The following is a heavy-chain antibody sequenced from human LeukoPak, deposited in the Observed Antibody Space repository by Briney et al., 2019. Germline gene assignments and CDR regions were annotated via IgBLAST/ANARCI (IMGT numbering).Heavy chain of an antibody. J-gene: IGHJ4*02. CDR2: KSYRSKWYN. D-gene: IGHD5-18*01. V-gene: IGHV6-1*01. CDR1: GDSVSSNSVA. Sequence: SQTLSLTCAISGDSVSSNSVAWNWIRQSPSRGLEWLGRKSYRSKWYNDYAVSVESRITINQDTTKNRFSLQLNSVTPEDTAVYYCARERGRNNYGYVFDYWGQGTLVTVSS. CDR3: ARERGRNNYGYVFDY.